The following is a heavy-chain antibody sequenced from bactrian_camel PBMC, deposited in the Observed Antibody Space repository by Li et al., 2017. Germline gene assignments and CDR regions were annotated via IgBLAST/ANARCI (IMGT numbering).Heavy chain of an antibody. Sequence: HVQLVESGGGLVQPGGSLTLSCAASVWIPSRYNFMGWFRQAPGKEREGVAAIYTGGGNTYYADSVKGRFTISRDNAKNTLYLQMNSLKTEDTGVYYCAADSFPLAHRWNFGHWGQGTQVTVS. CDR1: VWIPSRYNF. J-gene: IGHJ6*01. D-gene: IGHD1*01. CDR3: AADSFPLAHRWNFGH. V-gene: IGHV3S54*01. CDR2: IYTGGGNT.